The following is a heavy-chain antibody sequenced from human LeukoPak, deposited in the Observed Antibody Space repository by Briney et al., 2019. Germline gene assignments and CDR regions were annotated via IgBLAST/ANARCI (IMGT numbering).Heavy chain of an antibody. D-gene: IGHD5-18*01. J-gene: IGHJ4*02. V-gene: IGHV4-38-2*02. CDR1: GYSISSGYY. CDR2: IYHSGST. CDR3: ARGGGPYSYEFFDY. Sequence: SETLSLTCTVSGYSISSGYYWGWIRQPPGKGLEWIGSIYHSGSTYYNPSLKSRVTISVDTSKNQFSLKLSSVTAADTAVYYCARGGGPYSYEFFDYWGQGTLVTVSS.